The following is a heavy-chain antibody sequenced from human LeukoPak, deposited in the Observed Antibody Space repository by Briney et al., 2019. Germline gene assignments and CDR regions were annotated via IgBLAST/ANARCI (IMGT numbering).Heavy chain of an antibody. D-gene: IGHD2-21*02. J-gene: IGHJ1*01. V-gene: IGHV4-39*01. CDR1: GGSVSSSSYY. CDR3: ARHVVVVTAIRNEYFQH. Sequence: PSETLSLTCSVSGGSVSSSSYYWGWIRQSPGKGLEWIGSIYYTGSTYYNPSLRSRVTMSVDTSKNQFSLKLSSMTAADTAVYYCARHVVVVTAIRNEYFQHWGQGTLVTVSS. CDR2: IYYTGST.